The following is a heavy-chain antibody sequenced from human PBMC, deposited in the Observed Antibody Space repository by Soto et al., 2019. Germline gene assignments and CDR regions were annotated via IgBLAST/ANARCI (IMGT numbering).Heavy chain of an antibody. Sequence: EVQLVESGGGVVQPGGSLRLSCAASGFTFSNYWMHWVRQAPGKGLVWVSRIKSDGSSISYADSVKGRFTISRDNARNTLYLQMNSLRAEDTAVYYCARGGFSGSGSYIQGDYWGQGTLVTVSS. CDR1: GFTFSNYW. CDR2: IKSDGSSI. V-gene: IGHV3-74*01. CDR3: ARGGFSGSGSYIQGDY. J-gene: IGHJ4*02. D-gene: IGHD3-10*01.